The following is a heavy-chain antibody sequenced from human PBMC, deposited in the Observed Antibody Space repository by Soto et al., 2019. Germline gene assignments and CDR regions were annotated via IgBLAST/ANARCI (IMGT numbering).Heavy chain of an antibody. CDR1: GCTISSWY. V-gene: IGHV4-59*08. CDR3: ARRYGSAIDY. J-gene: IGHJ4*02. CDR2: IYYSGST. Sequence: SETLSLTCTFSGCTISSWYWSWIRQPPGKGLEWIGYIYYSGSTNCNPSLKSRVTISVDTSKNQFSLKLSSVTAADTAVYYCARRYGSAIDYWGQGTLVTVS. D-gene: IGHD1-26*01.